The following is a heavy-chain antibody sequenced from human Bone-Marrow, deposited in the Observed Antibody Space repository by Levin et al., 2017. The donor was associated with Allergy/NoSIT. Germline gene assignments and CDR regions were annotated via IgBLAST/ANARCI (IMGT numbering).Heavy chain of an antibody. D-gene: IGHD3-9*01. CDR2: IYPGDSDT. V-gene: IGHV5-51*01. Sequence: GESLKISCKGSGYSFTSYWIGWVRQMPGKGLEWMGIIYPGDSDTRYSPSFQGQVTISADKSISTAYLQWSSLKASDTAMYYCARQMGHYDILTGDPPDYYFDYWGQGTLVTVSS. J-gene: IGHJ4*02. CDR3: ARQMGHYDILTGDPPDYYFDY. CDR1: GYSFTSYW.